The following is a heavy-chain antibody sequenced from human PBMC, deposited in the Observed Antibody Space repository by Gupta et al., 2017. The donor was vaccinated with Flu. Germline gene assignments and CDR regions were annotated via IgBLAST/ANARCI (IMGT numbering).Heavy chain of an antibody. CDR3: AREAGGYRYYYGLDV. J-gene: IGHJ6*02. D-gene: IGHD1-1*01. CDR1: GGSITSSSYY. CDR2: VYYTGQT. V-gene: IGHV4-31*03. Sequence: QVQLQGSGPGLVKPSQTLSLTCTVSGGSITSSSYYWTWIRQHPRKGLEWIGCVYYTGQTYYNPSLKSRLTISVDTSKDQFSLMLASVTAADTAVYYCAREAGGYRYYYGLDVWDQGTSVTVS.